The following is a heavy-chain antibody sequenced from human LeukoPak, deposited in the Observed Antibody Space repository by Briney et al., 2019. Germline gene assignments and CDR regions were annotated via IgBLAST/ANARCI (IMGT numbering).Heavy chain of an antibody. D-gene: IGHD3-22*01. Sequence: GGSLRLSCAASGFTFSSYTMNWVRQAPGKGLEWVSSISSSSSYIYYADSVKGRFTISRDNAENSLFLQMNSLRAEDTAVYYCAREPGTYYYDSSGYSRKLDAFDIWGQGTMVTVSS. V-gene: IGHV3-21*01. CDR3: AREPGTYYYDSSGYSRKLDAFDI. J-gene: IGHJ3*02. CDR1: GFTFSSYT. CDR2: ISSSSSYI.